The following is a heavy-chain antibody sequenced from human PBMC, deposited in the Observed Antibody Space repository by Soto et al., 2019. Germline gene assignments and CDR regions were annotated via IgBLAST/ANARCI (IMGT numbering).Heavy chain of an antibody. CDR1: GGSIRSYY. J-gene: IGHJ3*02. V-gene: IGHV4-59*01. D-gene: IGHD1-1*01. CDR3: ARVADWNDGGAAFDI. CDR2: IHHSGNI. Sequence: SETLSLTCTVSGGSIRSYYWSWIRQPPGKGLEWIGYIHHSGNIDYNPSLKSRVSMSIDTSKKQFSLNLNSATAADTAVYYCARVADWNDGGAAFDIWGQGTMVTVSS.